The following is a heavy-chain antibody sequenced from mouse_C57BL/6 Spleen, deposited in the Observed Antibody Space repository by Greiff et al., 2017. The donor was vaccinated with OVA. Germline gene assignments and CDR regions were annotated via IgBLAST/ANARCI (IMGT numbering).Heavy chain of an antibody. CDR3: ARDNYFDY. V-gene: IGHV5-9*01. CDR1: GFTFSSYT. CDR2: ISGGGGNT. Sequence: EVMLVESGGGLVKPGGSLKLSCAASGFTFSSYTMSLVRQTPEKRLEWVATISGGGGNTYYPDSVKGRFTISRDNAKNTLYLQVSSLRSEDTALYYCARDNYFDYWGQGTTLTVSS. J-gene: IGHJ2*01.